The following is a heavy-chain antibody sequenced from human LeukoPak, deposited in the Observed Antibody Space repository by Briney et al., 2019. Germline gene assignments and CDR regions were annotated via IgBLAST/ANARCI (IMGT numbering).Heavy chain of an antibody. CDR3: ATGSELDV. J-gene: IGHJ6*04. CDR1: GGTFSSYA. V-gene: IGHV1-18*01. Sequence: ASVKVSCKASGGTFSSYAISWVRQAPGQGLEWMGWISAYNGNTNYAQKLQGRVTMTTDTSTSTAYMELSSLRSEDTAVYYCATGSELDVWGKGTTVTVSS. CDR2: ISAYNGNT.